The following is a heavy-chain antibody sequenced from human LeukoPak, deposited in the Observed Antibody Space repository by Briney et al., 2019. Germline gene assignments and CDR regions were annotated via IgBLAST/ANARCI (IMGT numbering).Heavy chain of an antibody. J-gene: IGHJ4*02. D-gene: IGHD3-10*01. CDR3: ARFYYYGSGSYSHTVDY. Sequence: PSETLSLTCAVYGGFFSGYYWSWIRQPPGKGLEWIGEINHSGSTNYNPSLKSRVTISVDTSKNQFSLKLSSVTAADTAVYYCARFYYYGSGSYSHTVDYWGQGTLVTVSS. V-gene: IGHV4-34*01. CDR1: GGFFSGYY. CDR2: INHSGST.